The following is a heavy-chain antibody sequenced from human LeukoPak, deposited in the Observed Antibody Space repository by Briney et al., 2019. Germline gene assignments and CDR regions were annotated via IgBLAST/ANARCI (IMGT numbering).Heavy chain of an antibody. D-gene: IGHD1-26*01. V-gene: IGHV1-2*02. CDR1: GYTFTDYF. CDR2: ISPITGGT. CDR3: ARGRDSGSRTYYFDY. J-gene: IGHJ4*02. Sequence: VASVKVSCKASGYTFTDYFLHWVRQAPGQGLEWLAWISPITGGTKYAQKFQGKVTLTRDTSISTAYMELSRLRSDDTAVYFRARGRDSGSRTYYFDYWGQGTLVTVSS.